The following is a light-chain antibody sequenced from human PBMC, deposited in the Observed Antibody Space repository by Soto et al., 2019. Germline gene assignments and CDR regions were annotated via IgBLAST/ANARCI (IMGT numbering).Light chain of an antibody. CDR2: DAS. Sequence: DIQMTQSPSTLSASVGDRVTITCRASESISTWLAWYQQKPGKAPKVLIYDASSLGSGVPSRFSGSGSGTEFTLTISTLQSEDFAIYYCQHYNNWPPWTFGQGTKVDIK. J-gene: IGKJ1*01. CDR3: QHYNNWPPWT. CDR1: ESISTW. V-gene: IGKV1-5*01.